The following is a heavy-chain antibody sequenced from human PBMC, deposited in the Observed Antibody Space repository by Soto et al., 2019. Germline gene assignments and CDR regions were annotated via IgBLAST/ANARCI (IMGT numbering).Heavy chain of an antibody. CDR1: GGSVSSGSYY. CDR2: IYYSGNT. Sequence: PSETLSLTCTFSGGSVSSGSYYWSWIRQPPGRGLEWIAYIYYSGNTNYNPSLKSRVTISVDTSKNQFSLKLSSVTAADTAVYYCARVSDDSSGPMYDCWGQGTLVTISS. D-gene: IGHD3-22*01. J-gene: IGHJ4*02. CDR3: ARVSDDSSGPMYDC. V-gene: IGHV4-61*01.